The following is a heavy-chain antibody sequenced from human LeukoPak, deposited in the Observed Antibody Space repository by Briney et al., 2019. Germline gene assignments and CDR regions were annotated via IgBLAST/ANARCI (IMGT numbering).Heavy chain of an antibody. CDR3: PRGRDDSSGYYYSYYFDY. Sequence: AGGSLRLSCAASGFTFSSYGMHWVRQAPGKGLEWVAVIWYDGSNKYYADSVKGRFTISRDNSKNTLYLQMNSLRAEDTAVYYCPRGRDDSSGYYYSYYFDYWGQGTLVTVSS. J-gene: IGHJ4*02. D-gene: IGHD3-22*01. CDR1: GFTFSSYG. V-gene: IGHV3-33*01. CDR2: IWYDGSNK.